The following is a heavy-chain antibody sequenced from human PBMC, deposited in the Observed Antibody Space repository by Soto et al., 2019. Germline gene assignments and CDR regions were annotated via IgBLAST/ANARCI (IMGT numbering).Heavy chain of an antibody. D-gene: IGHD3-10*01. V-gene: IGHV3-7*01. J-gene: IGHJ3*02. CDR1: GFTFSSYW. CDR2: IKQDGSEK. Sequence: EVQLLESGGGLVQPGGSLRLSCAASGFTFSSYWMSWVRQAPGKGLEWVANIKQDGSEKYYVDSVKGRFTISRDNAKNSLYLQMNSLRAEDTAVYYCARTGNYYGYAFDIWGLGTMVTVSS. CDR3: ARTGNYYGYAFDI.